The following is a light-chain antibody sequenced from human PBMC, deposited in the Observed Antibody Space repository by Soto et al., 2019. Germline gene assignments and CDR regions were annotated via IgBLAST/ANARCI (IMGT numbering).Light chain of an antibody. V-gene: IGKV3-20*01. CDR3: QEYGSSRT. Sequence: EIVLKQSPGTLSLSTGERATLSCRASQSVSSTYLAWYQQKPGQAPRLLIYGASTRATGIPDRFSGSGSGTDFTLTISRLEPEDFAVYYWQEYGSSRTFGQGTKVDIK. J-gene: IGKJ1*01. CDR2: GAS. CDR1: QSVSSTY.